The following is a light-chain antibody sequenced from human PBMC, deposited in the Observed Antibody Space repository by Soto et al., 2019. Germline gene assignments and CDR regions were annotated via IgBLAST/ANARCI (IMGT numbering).Light chain of an antibody. Sequence: DIQMTQSPSTLSASVGDRVTITCRASQSIRSWLAWYQQKPGKAPKLLIYGASSLESGVPSRFSGSGSGTELTLTISSLQPDDFATYYCQQYNSYDMWSFGQGTKVELK. V-gene: IGKV1-5*01. CDR2: GAS. CDR3: QQYNSYDMWS. CDR1: QSIRSW. J-gene: IGKJ1*01.